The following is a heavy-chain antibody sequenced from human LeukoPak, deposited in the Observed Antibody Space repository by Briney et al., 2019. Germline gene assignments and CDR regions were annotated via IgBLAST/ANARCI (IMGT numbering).Heavy chain of an antibody. Sequence: GGSLRLSCAASGFTFSSYAMRWVRQAPGKGLEWVSAISGSGATIYYADSVKGRFTISRDNSRDMVYLQMNSLRVEDTAIYYCAKVAQGSVSFDFWGQGTLVTVSS. CDR3: AKVAQGSVSFDF. D-gene: IGHD1-26*01. V-gene: IGHV3-23*01. CDR1: GFTFSSYA. CDR2: ISGSGATI. J-gene: IGHJ4*02.